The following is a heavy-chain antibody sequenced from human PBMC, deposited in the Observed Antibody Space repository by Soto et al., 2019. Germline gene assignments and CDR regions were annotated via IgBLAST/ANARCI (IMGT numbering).Heavy chain of an antibody. Sequence: QVQVVESGGGVVQPGRSLRLSCAASGFTFSSFGMHWVRQAPGKGLEWVSLIWYDGSKKSYGDSVKGRFTISRDNSRNTVYLQMNSLRADDTAVXXCARDASYYSLWSGYXPSRNGMDVWGQGTTVTVSS. CDR1: GFTFSSFG. D-gene: IGHD3-3*01. CDR3: ARDASYYSLWSGYXPSRNGMDV. J-gene: IGHJ6*02. CDR2: IWYDGSKK. V-gene: IGHV3-33*01.